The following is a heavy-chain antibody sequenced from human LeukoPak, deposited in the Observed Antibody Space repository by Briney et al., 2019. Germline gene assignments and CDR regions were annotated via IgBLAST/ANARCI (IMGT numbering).Heavy chain of an antibody. CDR3: AIVPAAMVAFDI. D-gene: IGHD2-2*01. J-gene: IGHJ3*02. CDR2: ISYDGSNK. Sequence: GGSLRLSCAASGFTFSSYATHWVRQAPGKGLEWVAVISYDGSNKYYADSVKGRFTISRDNSKNTLYLQMNSLRAEDTAVYYCAIVPAAMVAFDIWGQGTMVTVSS. V-gene: IGHV3-30-3*01. CDR1: GFTFSSYA.